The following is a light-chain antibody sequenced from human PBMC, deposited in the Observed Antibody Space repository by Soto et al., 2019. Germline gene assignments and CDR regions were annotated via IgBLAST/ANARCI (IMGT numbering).Light chain of an antibody. J-gene: IGLJ2*01. CDR3: SSYTTSYTQV. Sequence: QSALTQPASVSGSPGQSITISCTGTSSDVGGYNYVSWYQHHPGKVPKLMIYEVTNRPSGISNRFSGSKSGNTASLTISGLQAEDEADYYCSSYTTSYTQVFGGGTKVTVV. CDR1: SSDVGGYNY. CDR2: EVT. V-gene: IGLV2-14*01.